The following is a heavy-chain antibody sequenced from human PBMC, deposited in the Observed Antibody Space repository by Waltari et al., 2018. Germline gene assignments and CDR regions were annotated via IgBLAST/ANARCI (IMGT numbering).Heavy chain of an antibody. CDR2: INHSGST. Sequence: QVQLQQWGAGLLKPSETLSLTCAVYGGSFSGYYWSRIRQPPGKGLEWIGEINHSGSTNYNPSLKSRVTISVDTSKNQFSLKLSSVTAADTAVYYCARGRYYGSGSYLMRRYFDLWGRGTLVTVSS. CDR1: GGSFSGYY. J-gene: IGHJ2*01. D-gene: IGHD3-10*01. V-gene: IGHV4-34*01. CDR3: ARGRYYGSGSYLMRRYFDL.